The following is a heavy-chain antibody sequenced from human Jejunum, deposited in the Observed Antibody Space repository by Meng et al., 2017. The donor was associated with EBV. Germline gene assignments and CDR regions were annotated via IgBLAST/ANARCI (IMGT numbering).Heavy chain of an antibody. Sequence: QVQLVQSGAEVKGPGASVQVSCKASGYTFTNYGVSWVRQAPGQGLEWMGWISAYNGNTDYAQKLQGRVTMTTDTPTSTAYMELRSLRSDDTAVYYCAILSHCDGGICYSYDYWGQGTLVTVSS. CDR2: ISAYNGNT. V-gene: IGHV1-18*01. CDR1: GYTFTNYG. CDR3: AILSHCDGGICYSYDY. J-gene: IGHJ4*02. D-gene: IGHD2-15*01.